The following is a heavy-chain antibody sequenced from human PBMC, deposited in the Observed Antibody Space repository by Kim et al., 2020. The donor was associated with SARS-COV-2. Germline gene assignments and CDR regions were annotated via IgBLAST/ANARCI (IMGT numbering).Heavy chain of an antibody. D-gene: IGHD4-17*01. CDR3: AKGGTTVTTAARVIFVH. V-gene: IGHV3-23*01. CDR2: ISGSGGST. J-gene: IGHJ5*02. Sequence: GGSLRLSCAASGFTFSSYAMSWVRQAPGKGLEWVSAISGSGGSTYYADSVKGRFTISRDNSKNTLYLQMNSLRAEDTAVYYCAKGGTTVTTAARVIFVHWGQGTLVTVSS. CDR1: GFTFSSYA.